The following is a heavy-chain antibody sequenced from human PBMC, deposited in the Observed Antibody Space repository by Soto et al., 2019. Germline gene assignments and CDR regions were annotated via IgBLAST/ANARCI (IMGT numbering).Heavy chain of an antibody. J-gene: IGHJ5*02. D-gene: IGHD6-19*01. Sequence: PSETLSLTGTVSGGSISSSSYYWGWIRQPPGKGLEWIGDIYYSGSTYYNPSLKSRVTISVDRSKNQFSLKLSSVTAADTAVYYCARAAVAGAENWFDPWGQGTLVTVSS. CDR1: GGSISSSSYY. CDR2: IYYSGST. CDR3: ARAAVAGAENWFDP. V-gene: IGHV4-39*07.